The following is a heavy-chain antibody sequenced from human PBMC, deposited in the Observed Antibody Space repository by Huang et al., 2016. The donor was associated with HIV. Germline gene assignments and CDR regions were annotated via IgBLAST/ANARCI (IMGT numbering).Heavy chain of an antibody. V-gene: IGHV4-39*01. Sequence: QLQLQESGPGLVKPSETLSLTCTVSVGSISSSSYYWGWIRQPPGKGLEWIGTIYYSGSTYYNPSLKGRVTISVDTSKNQFSLKLSSVTAADTAVYYCARHERWAMVRGVPQWGFDYWGQGTLVTVSS. CDR1: VGSISSSSYY. CDR2: IYYSGST. J-gene: IGHJ4*02. CDR3: ARHERWAMVRGVPQWGFDY. D-gene: IGHD3-10*01.